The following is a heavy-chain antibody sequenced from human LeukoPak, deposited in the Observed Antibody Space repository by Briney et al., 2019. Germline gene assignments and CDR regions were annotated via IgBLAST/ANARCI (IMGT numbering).Heavy chain of an antibody. J-gene: IGHJ4*02. CDR3: ARDFEISSG. CDR2: IKQDESEK. CDR1: GFTFSSYW. Sequence: GGSLRLSCVASGFTFSSYWMSWVRQAPGKGLEWVANIKQDESEKYYVDSVKGRFTISRDNDKNSLYLQMNSLRAEDTAVYYCARDFEISSGWGQGTLVTVSS. V-gene: IGHV3-7*01. D-gene: IGHD6-19*01.